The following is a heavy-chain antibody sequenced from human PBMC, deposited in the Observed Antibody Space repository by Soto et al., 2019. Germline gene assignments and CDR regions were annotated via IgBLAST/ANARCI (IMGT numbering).Heavy chain of an antibody. CDR1: GFTFSSYG. J-gene: IGHJ4*02. CDR3: ARERLYCSSTSCREAYFDY. CDR2: IWYDGSNK. D-gene: IGHD2-2*01. Sequence: PGGSLRLSCAASGFTFSSYGMHWVRQAPGKGLEWVAVIWYDGSNKYYADSVKGRFTVSRDNSKNTLYLQMNSLRAEDTAVYYCARERLYCSSTSCREAYFDYWGQGTLVTVSS. V-gene: IGHV3-33*01.